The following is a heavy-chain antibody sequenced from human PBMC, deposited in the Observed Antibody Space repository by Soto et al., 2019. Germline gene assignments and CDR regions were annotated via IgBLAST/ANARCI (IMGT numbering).Heavy chain of an antibody. CDR1: GFTVSSNY. CDR3: AKVKMWFDY. Sequence: EVQLVETGGGLIQPGGSLRLSCAASGFTVSSNYMSWVRQAPGKGLEWVSVISGSGGSTYYADSVKGRFTISRDNSKNTLYLQMNSLRAEDTAVYYCAKVKMWFDYWGQGTLVTVSS. D-gene: IGHD2-21*01. CDR2: ISGSGGST. V-gene: IGHV3-53*02. J-gene: IGHJ4*02.